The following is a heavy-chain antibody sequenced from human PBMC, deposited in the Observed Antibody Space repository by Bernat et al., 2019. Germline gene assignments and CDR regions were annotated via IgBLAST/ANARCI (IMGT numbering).Heavy chain of an antibody. CDR1: GFTVSSNW. J-gene: IGHJ4*02. D-gene: IGHD1-1*01. CDR2: INSGGTTI. Sequence: GGAGGGWVGPGGALGRSGAAAGFTVSSNWMRWGRQAPGKGLGWVSRINSGGTTINSADSGKGRFTISRDNAKNTLYLQMNSLRAEDTAVYYCAKELRWNQVDYWGQGALVTVSS. CDR3: AKELRWNQVDY. V-gene: IGHV3-74*01.